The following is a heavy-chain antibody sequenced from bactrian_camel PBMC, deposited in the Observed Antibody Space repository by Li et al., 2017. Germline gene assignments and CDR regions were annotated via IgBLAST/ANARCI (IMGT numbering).Heavy chain of an antibody. CDR2: IDSDGST. V-gene: IGHV3S10*01. Sequence: DVQLVESGGGSVQAGSDLRLSCVFSGDSPCSYEMSWYRQAPGKERSWVGSIDSDGSTSYADSMEGRFTISQDNAKNTVYLQMNKLKPEDTAMCYCKTDTEPTCSYEHDYWGQGTQVTVS. CDR1: GDSPCSYE. D-gene: IGHD3*01. J-gene: IGHJ4*01. CDR3: KTDTEPTCSYEHDY.